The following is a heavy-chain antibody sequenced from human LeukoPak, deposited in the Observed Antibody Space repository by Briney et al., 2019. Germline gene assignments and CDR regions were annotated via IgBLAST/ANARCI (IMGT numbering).Heavy chain of an antibody. J-gene: IGHJ3*02. Sequence: ASVKVSCKVSGYTLTELSMHWVRQAPGKGLEWMGGFDPEDGETIYAQKFQGRVTMTEDTSTDTAYMELSSLRSEDTAVYYCATGRLYCGGDCYHLDAFDIWGQGTMATVSS. V-gene: IGHV1-24*01. D-gene: IGHD2-21*01. CDR2: FDPEDGET. CDR1: GYTLTELS. CDR3: ATGRLYCGGDCYHLDAFDI.